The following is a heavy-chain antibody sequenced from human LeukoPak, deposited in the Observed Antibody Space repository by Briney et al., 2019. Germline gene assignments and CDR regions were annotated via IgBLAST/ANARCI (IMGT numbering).Heavy chain of an antibody. V-gene: IGHV4-34*01. D-gene: IGHD3-3*01. J-gene: IGHJ4*02. Sequence: PSETLSLTCAVYGGSFSVYYWSWIRQPPGKGLEWIGEINHSGSTNYNPSLKSRVTISVDTSKNQFSLKLSSVTAADTAVYYCARGQTITIFGVVIIGHYYFDYWGQGTLVTVSS. CDR3: ARGQTITIFGVVIIGHYYFDY. CDR1: GGSFSVYY. CDR2: INHSGST.